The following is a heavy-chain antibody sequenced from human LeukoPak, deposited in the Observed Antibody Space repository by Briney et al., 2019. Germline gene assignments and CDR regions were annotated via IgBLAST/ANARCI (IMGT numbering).Heavy chain of an antibody. CDR2: ISWNSGSI. J-gene: IGHJ4*02. CDR3: AKDSGYDYYFDY. CDR1: GFTFDDYA. Sequence: PGGSLRLSCAASGFTFDDYAMHWVRQAPGKGLEWVSGISWNSGSIGYADSVKGRFTISRDNAKNSLYLQMNSLRAEDTALYYCAKDSGYDYYFDYWGQGTLVTVSS. D-gene: IGHD5-12*01. V-gene: IGHV3-9*01.